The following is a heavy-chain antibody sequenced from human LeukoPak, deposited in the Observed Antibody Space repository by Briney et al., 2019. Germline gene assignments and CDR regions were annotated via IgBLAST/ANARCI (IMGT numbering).Heavy chain of an antibody. J-gene: IGHJ4*02. CDR2: IYTSGST. D-gene: IGHD3-10*01. CDR3: ARGFYGSGSLGFDY. Sequence: PSETLSLTCTVSGGSISSYYWSWIRQPAGKGLEWIGRIYTSGSTNYNPSLKSRVTMSVDTSKNQFSPKLSSVTAADTAVYYCARGFYGSGSLGFDYWGQGTLVTVSS. V-gene: IGHV4-4*07. CDR1: GGSISSYY.